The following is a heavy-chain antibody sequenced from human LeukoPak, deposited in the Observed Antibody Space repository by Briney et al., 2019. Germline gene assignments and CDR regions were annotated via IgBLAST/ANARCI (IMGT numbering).Heavy chain of an antibody. CDR3: ARGVYIAAAQYGY. J-gene: IGHJ4*02. Sequence: SETLSLICSVSGGSISSYFWSWIRQPPGKGLEWIGYIYYSGTTNYNPSLKSRVTISVDTSKNQFSLKLNSVTAADTAVYYCARGVYIAAAQYGYWGQGALVTVSS. D-gene: IGHD6-13*01. CDR2: IYYSGTT. CDR1: GGSISSYF. V-gene: IGHV4-59*01.